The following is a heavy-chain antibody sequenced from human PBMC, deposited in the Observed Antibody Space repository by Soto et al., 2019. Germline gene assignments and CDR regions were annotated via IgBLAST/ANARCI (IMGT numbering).Heavy chain of an antibody. J-gene: IGHJ5*02. CDR1: GYTFTSDD. V-gene: IGHV1-8*01. Sequence: QVQLVQSGAEVKKPGASVKVSCKASGYTFTSDDINWVRQATGQGLEWMGWMNPNSGNTGYAQKFQGRVTMTRNTSISTAYMELSSLRSEDTAVYYCARSAIYDILTGYYPDSNWFDPWGQGTLVTVSS. D-gene: IGHD3-9*01. CDR3: ARSAIYDILTGYYPDSNWFDP. CDR2: MNPNSGNT.